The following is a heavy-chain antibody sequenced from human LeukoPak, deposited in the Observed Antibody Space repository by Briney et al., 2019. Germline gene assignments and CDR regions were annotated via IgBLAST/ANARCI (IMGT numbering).Heavy chain of an antibody. CDR1: GFTFSSYA. V-gene: IGHV3-48*02. J-gene: IGHJ4*02. CDR2: ISTSGSAM. D-gene: IGHD1-26*01. Sequence: GGSLRLSCAASGFTFSSYAMSWVRQAPGKGLEWVSHISTSGSAMYYADSVKGRFTISRDNAKDSLYLQMNSLRDEDTAVYYCASSGSYRFDYWGQGTLVTVSS. CDR3: ASSGSYRFDY.